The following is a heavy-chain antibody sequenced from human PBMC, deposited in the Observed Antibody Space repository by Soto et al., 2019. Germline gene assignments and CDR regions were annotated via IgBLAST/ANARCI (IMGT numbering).Heavy chain of an antibody. V-gene: IGHV3-30*18. CDR2: ISYDGSNK. CDR1: GFTFSSYG. CDR3: AKDRMVATSVFGY. D-gene: IGHD5-12*01. J-gene: IGHJ4*02. Sequence: GSLRLSCAASGFTFSSYGMHWVRQAPGKGLEWVAVISYDGSNKYYADSVKGRFTISGDNSKNTLYLQMNSLRAEDTAVYYCAKDRMVATSVFGYWGQGTLVSVSS.